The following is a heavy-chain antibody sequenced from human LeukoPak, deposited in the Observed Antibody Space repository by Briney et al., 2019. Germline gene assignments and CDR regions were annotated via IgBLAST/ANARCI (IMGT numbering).Heavy chain of an antibody. D-gene: IGHD3-9*01. Sequence: APVKVSCKASGYTFTGYYMHWVRQAPGQGLEWMGWINPNSGGTNYAQKFQGRVTMTRDTSISTAYMELSRLRSDDTAVYYCARVAYYDILTGYSNWFDPWGQGTLVTVSS. CDR2: INPNSGGT. J-gene: IGHJ5*02. CDR3: ARVAYYDILTGYSNWFDP. CDR1: GYTFTGYY. V-gene: IGHV1-2*02.